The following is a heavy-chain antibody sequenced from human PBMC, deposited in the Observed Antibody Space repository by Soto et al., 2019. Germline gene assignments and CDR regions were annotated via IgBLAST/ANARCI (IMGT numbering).Heavy chain of an antibody. D-gene: IGHD6-13*01. J-gene: IGHJ5*02. V-gene: IGHV5-51*01. CDR3: ARSPRIAAAGTEWFDP. Sequence: GESLKISCKGSGYSFTSYWIDWVSQMPGKGLEWMGIIYPGDSDTRYSPSFQGQVTISADKSISTAYLQWSSLKASDTAMYYCARSPRIAAAGTEWFDPGGQGTLVTVSS. CDR1: GYSFTSYW. CDR2: IYPGDSDT.